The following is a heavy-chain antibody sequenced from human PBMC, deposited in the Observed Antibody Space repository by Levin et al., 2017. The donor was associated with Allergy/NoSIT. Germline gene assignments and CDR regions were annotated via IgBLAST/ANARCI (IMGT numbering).Heavy chain of an antibody. CDR1: GYTFTSYA. Sequence: GESLKISCKASGYTFTSYAMNWVRQAPGQGLEWMGWINTNTGNPTYAQGFTGRFVFSLDTSVSTAYLQISSLKAEDTAVYYCARALPYSSSWYHIWSDLNFDYWGQGTLVTVSS. V-gene: IGHV7-4-1*02. J-gene: IGHJ4*02. D-gene: IGHD6-13*01. CDR2: INTNTGNP. CDR3: ARALPYSSSWYHIWSDLNFDY.